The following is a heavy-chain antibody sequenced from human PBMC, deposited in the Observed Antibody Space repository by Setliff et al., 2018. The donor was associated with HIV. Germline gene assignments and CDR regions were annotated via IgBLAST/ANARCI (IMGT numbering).Heavy chain of an antibody. CDR1: GGSISSSSYY. Sequence: SETLSLTCTVSGGSISSSSYYWTWIRQPAGKGLQWIGRIHTSGNTNYNPSLKSRVTISVDTSKSQFSLKLSSLTAADTAVYYCARQLTTLDYFDYWGQGTLVTVSS. D-gene: IGHD4-17*01. J-gene: IGHJ4*02. V-gene: IGHV4-61*02. CDR2: IHTSGNT. CDR3: ARQLTTLDYFDY.